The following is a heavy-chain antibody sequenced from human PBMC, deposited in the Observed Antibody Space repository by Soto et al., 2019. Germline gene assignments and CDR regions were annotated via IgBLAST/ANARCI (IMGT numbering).Heavy chain of an antibody. J-gene: IGHJ4*02. CDR1: GFTFSSYG. D-gene: IGHD6-13*01. Sequence: GGSLRLSCAASGFTFSSYGMHWVRQAPGKGLEWVAVISYDGSNKYYADSVKGRFTISRDNSKNTLYLQMNSLRAEDTAVYYCAKVLAAAGTSYFDYWGQGTLVTVSS. V-gene: IGHV3-30*18. CDR2: ISYDGSNK. CDR3: AKVLAAAGTSYFDY.